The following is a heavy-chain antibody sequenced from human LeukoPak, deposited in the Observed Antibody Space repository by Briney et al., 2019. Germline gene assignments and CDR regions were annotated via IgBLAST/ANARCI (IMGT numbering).Heavy chain of an antibody. CDR3: AINGGGDSGYGNFDY. J-gene: IGHJ4*02. CDR1: GFTFDDYA. V-gene: IGHV3-9*01. CDR2: INWNSDSI. Sequence: GGSLRLSCAVSGFTFDDYAMHWDRQVPGKCLEWVSGINWNSDSIGYADSVKGRFTTSRDNAKNSLYLQMNSLRAEDTAFYYCAINGGGDSGYGNFDYWGQGTLVTVSS. D-gene: IGHD5-12*01.